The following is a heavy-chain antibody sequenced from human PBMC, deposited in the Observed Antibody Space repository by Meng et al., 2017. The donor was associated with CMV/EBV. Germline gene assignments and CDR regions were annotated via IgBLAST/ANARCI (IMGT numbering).Heavy chain of an antibody. Sequence: SETLSLTCTVSGGSISSSSYYWGWIRQPPGKGLERIGSIYYSGSTYYNPSLKSRVTISVDTSKNQFSLKLSSVTAADTAVYYCARENYDFWSGYSSHNWFDPWGQGTLVTVSS. V-gene: IGHV4-39*07. CDR3: ARENYDFWSGYSSHNWFDP. CDR1: GGSISSSSYY. J-gene: IGHJ5*02. CDR2: IYYSGST. D-gene: IGHD3-3*01.